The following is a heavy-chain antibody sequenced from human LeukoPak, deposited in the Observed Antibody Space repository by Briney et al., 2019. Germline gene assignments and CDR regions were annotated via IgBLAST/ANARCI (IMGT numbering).Heavy chain of an antibody. CDR3: ARQRYYYDSSGYYVSDYYFDY. CDR2: IYYSGST. CDR1: GGSISSSSYY. J-gene: IGHJ4*02. Sequence: SETLSLTCTVSGGSISSSSYYWGWIRQPPGKGLEWIGSIYYSGSTYYNPSLKSRVTISVDTSKNQFSLKLSSVTAADTAVYYCARQRYYYDSSGYYVSDYYFDYWGQGTLVTVSS. V-gene: IGHV4-39*01. D-gene: IGHD3-22*01.